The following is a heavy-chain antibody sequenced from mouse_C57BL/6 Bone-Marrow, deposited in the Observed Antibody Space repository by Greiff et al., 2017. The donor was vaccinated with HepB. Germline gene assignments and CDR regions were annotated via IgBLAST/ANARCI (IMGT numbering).Heavy chain of an antibody. D-gene: IGHD1-1*01. Sequence: VQLQQSGAELVRPGASVKLSCTASGFNIKDYYMHWVKQRPEQGLEWIGRIDPEDGDTEDAPKFQGKATMTADTASNTAYLQLRSLTSEDTAVYYCTSYYYGSSYWYFDVWGTGTTVTVSS. CDR1: GFNIKDYY. CDR3: TSYYYGSSYWYFDV. V-gene: IGHV14-1*01. J-gene: IGHJ1*03. CDR2: IDPEDGDT.